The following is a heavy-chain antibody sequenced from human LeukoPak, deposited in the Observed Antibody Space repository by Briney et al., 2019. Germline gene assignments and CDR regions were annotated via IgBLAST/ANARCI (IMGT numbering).Heavy chain of an antibody. CDR1: GYSISSGYY. Sequence: PSETLSLTCTVSGYSISSGYYWGWIRQPPGKGLEWIGSIYHSGSTYYNPSLKSRVTISVDTSKNQFSLKLSSVTAADTAVYYCARQGSPSSHKDYWGQGTLVTVSS. CDR2: IYHSGST. D-gene: IGHD2-15*01. CDR3: ARQGSPSSHKDY. J-gene: IGHJ4*02. V-gene: IGHV4-38-2*02.